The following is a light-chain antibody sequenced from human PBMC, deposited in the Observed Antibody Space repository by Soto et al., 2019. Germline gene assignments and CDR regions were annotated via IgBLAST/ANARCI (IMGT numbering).Light chain of an antibody. CDR1: QSLSSSY. CDR2: AAS. J-gene: IGKJ2*01. Sequence: EIVLTQSPGTLSLSPGERATLSCRASQSLSSSYVGWYQQKPGQATRLLIYAASKRATGIPDRFSGSGSATEYTLTISRVEPEDFAVYYCQQQGTFGQGTKLEIK. V-gene: IGKV3-20*01. CDR3: QQQGT.